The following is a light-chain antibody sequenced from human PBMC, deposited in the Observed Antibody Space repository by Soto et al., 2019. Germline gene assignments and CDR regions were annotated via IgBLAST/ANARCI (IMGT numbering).Light chain of an antibody. CDR3: QQYFSSPFT. Sequence: DIVMTQSPNSLAVSLGERATINCKSSQSVLYSSNNRNYLAWYQQKPGQSPKLLIYWASTRESGVPDRFSGSGSGTDFALTISSLQAEDVAVYFCQQYFSSPFTFGGGTKVAI. J-gene: IGKJ4*01. CDR1: QSVLYSSNNRNY. V-gene: IGKV4-1*01. CDR2: WAS.